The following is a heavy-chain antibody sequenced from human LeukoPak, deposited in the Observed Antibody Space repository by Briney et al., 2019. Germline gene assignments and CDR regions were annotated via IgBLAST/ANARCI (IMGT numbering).Heavy chain of an antibody. CDR3: TYDSSGYSDY. CDR2: INPNSGGT. D-gene: IGHD3-22*01. Sequence: ASVKVSCKASGYTFTGYYMHWVRQASGQGLEWMGWINPNSGGTNYAQKFQGRVTITADESTSTAYMELSSLRSEDTAVYYCTYDSSGYSDYWGQGTLVTVSS. CDR1: GYTFTGYY. V-gene: IGHV1-2*02. J-gene: IGHJ4*02.